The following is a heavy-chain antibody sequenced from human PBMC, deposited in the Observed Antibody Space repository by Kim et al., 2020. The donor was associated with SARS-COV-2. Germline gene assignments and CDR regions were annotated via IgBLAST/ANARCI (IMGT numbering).Heavy chain of an antibody. D-gene: IGHD3-3*01. CDR3: VKDRGSWGNDFWSGRPPYFDY. Sequence: GGSLRLSCAASGFTFNTYVMSWVRQAPGKGLEWVSGISASGGSTYYADSVKGRFTISRDNSKNTLYLQMNSLRAEDTAVYYCVKDRGSWGNDFWSGRPPYFDYWGQGTLVTVSS. J-gene: IGHJ4*02. V-gene: IGHV3-23*01. CDR1: GFTFNTYV. CDR2: ISASGGST.